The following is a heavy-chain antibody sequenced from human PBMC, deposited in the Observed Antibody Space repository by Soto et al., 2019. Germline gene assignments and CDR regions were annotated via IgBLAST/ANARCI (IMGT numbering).Heavy chain of an antibody. CDR2: ISYDGSNK. Sequence: GGSLRLSCAASGFTFSSYAMHWVRQAPGKGLEWVAVISYDGSNKYYADSVKGRFTISRDNSKNTLYLQMNSLRAEDTAVYYCARDRKLWFVYGMDVWGQGTTVTV. CDR1: GFTFSSYA. D-gene: IGHD3-10*01. V-gene: IGHV3-30-3*01. J-gene: IGHJ6*02. CDR3: ARDRKLWFVYGMDV.